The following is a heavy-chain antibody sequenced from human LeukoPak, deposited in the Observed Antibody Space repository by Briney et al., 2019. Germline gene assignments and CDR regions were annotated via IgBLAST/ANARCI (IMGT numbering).Heavy chain of an antibody. CDR3: AGRDNGYYYGMDV. J-gene: IGHJ6*02. CDR2: ISGSGGST. V-gene: IGHV3-23*01. D-gene: IGHD2-8*01. Sequence: GGSLRLSCAASGFTFSSYGMSWVRQAPGKGLEWVSAISGSGGSTYYADSVKVRFTISRDNSKNTLYLQMNSLRAKDTAVYHCAGRDNGYYYGMDVWGQGTTVTVSS. CDR1: GFTFSSYG.